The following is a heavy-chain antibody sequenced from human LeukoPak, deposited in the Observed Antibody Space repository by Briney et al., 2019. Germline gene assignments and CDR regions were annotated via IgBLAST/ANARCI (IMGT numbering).Heavy chain of an antibody. Sequence: ASVKVSCKASGYTFTGYYMHWVRQAPGQGLEWMGRINPNSGGTNYAQKCQGRVTMTRDTSISTAYMELSRQRSDDTAVYYCARGVLGYYGSGRAWGQGTLVTVSS. CDR2: INPNSGGT. CDR3: ARGVLGYYGSGRA. J-gene: IGHJ5*02. CDR1: GYTFTGYY. V-gene: IGHV1-2*06. D-gene: IGHD3-10*01.